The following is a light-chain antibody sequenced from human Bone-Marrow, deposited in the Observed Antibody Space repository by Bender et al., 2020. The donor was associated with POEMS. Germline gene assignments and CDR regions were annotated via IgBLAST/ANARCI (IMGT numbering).Light chain of an antibody. V-gene: IGLV2-23*02. J-gene: IGLJ2*01. CDR3: SSFATGNTSVL. CDR1: SSDVGTYNL. CDR2: EVT. Sequence: QSALTQPASVSGSPGQSITISCTGTSSDVGTYNLVSWYQHHPGKVPKLLIFEVTQRPSGVSNRFSGSKSGDTASLTIYGLQAEDEADYYCSSFATGNTSVLFGGGTKLTVL.